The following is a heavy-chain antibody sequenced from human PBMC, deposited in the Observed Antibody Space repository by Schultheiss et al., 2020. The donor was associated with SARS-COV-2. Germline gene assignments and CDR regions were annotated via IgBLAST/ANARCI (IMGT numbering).Heavy chain of an antibody. D-gene: IGHD3-10*01. J-gene: IGHJ4*02. V-gene: IGHV3-48*04. CDR1: GFTFSTYG. CDR2: ISSSGSTI. CDR3: VRTILLWFGELFDFDY. Sequence: GGSLRLSCAASGFTFSTYGMHWVRQAPGKGLEWVSYISSSGSTIYYADSVKGRFTISRDNAKNSLYLQMNSLRAEDTAVYYCVRTILLWFGELFDFDYWGQGTLVTVSS.